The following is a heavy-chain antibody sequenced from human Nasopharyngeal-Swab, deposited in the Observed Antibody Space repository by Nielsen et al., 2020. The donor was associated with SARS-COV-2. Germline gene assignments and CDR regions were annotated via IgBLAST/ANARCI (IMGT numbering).Heavy chain of an antibody. CDR1: GGSISSYY. CDR3: ARAGKGAYYYGSGSYYNGGVFDY. CDR2: IYYSGST. Sequence: SETLSLTCTVSGGSISSYYWSWIRQPPGKGLEWIGYIYYSGSTNYNPSLKSRVTISVDTSKNQFSLKLSSVTAADTAVYYWARAGKGAYYYGSGSYYNGGVFDYWGQGTLVTVSS. J-gene: IGHJ4*02. V-gene: IGHV4-59*01. D-gene: IGHD3-10*01.